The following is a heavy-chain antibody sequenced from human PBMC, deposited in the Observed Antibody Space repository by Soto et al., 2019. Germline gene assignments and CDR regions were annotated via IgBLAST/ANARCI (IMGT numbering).Heavy chain of an antibody. J-gene: IGHJ4*02. D-gene: IGHD3-10*01. V-gene: IGHV3-9*01. CDR3: AKDTLYGSGSYPDY. CDR2: ISWNSGSI. CDR1: GFTFDDYA. Sequence: EVQLVESGGGLVQPGRSLRLSCAASGFTFDDYAMHWVRQAPGKGLEWVSGISWNSGSIGYADSVKGRFTISRDNAKNSLYLQMKSLRAEDTALYYCAKDTLYGSGSYPDYWGQGTLVTVSS.